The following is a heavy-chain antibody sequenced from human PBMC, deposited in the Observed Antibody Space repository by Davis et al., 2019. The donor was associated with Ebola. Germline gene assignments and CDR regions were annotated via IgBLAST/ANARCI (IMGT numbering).Heavy chain of an antibody. D-gene: IGHD6-19*01. V-gene: IGHV1-8*01. CDR1: GYTFTSYD. Sequence: ASVKVSCKASGYTFTSYDINWVRQATGQGLEWMGWMNPNSGNTGYAQKFQGRVTMTRNTSISTAYMELSSLRSEDTAVYYCAIQYSSGWAFDYWGQGTLVTVSS. J-gene: IGHJ4*02. CDR3: AIQYSSGWAFDY. CDR2: MNPNSGNT.